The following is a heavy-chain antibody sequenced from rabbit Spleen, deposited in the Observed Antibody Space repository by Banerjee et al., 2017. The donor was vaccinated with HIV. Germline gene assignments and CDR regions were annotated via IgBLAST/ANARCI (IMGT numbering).Heavy chain of an antibody. CDR2: IDIGSSGFT. Sequence: QSLEESGGDLVKPGASLTLTCTASGVSFSSSSYMCWVRQAPGKGLEWIACIDIGSSGFTYFATWAKGRFTCSKTSSTTVTLQMTRLTAADTATYFCARDDAAMTMVITGYYLSLWGQGTLVTVS. V-gene: IGHV1S40*01. D-gene: IGHD2-1*01. J-gene: IGHJ4*01. CDR3: ARDDAAMTMVITGYYLSL. CDR1: GVSFSSSSY.